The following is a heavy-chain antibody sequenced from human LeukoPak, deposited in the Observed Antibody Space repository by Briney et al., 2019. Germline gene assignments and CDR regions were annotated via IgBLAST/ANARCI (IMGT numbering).Heavy chain of an antibody. J-gene: IGHJ4*02. D-gene: IGHD4-17*01. CDR2: IRSKANSYAT. Sequence: PGGSLRLSCAASGFTFSGSAMHWVRQASGKGLEWVGRIRSKANSYATAYAASVKGRFTISRDDSKNTAYLQMNSLKTEDTAVYYCTRHEGNGDTPPWWGQGTLVTVSS. V-gene: IGHV3-73*01. CDR3: TRHEGNGDTPPW. CDR1: GFTFSGSA.